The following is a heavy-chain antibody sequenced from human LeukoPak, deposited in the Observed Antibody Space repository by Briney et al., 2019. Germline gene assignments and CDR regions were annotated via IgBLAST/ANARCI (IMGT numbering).Heavy chain of an antibody. Sequence: ASVKVSCKVSGYTLTELSMHWVRQAPGKGLEWMGGFDPEDGETIYAQKFQGRVTMTEDTSTDTAYMELSSLRAEDTAVYYCARGSSSLYPHYLYYYYMDVWGKGTTVTISS. CDR3: ARGSSSLYPHYLYYYYMDV. V-gene: IGHV1-24*01. CDR2: FDPEDGET. CDR1: GYTLTELS. D-gene: IGHD6-13*01. J-gene: IGHJ6*03.